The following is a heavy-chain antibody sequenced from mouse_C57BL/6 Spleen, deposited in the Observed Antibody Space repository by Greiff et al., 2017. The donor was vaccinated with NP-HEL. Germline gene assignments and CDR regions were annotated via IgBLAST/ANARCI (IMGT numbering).Heavy chain of an antibody. CDR3: ARDALYGGCAY. CDR1: GYTFTSYW. V-gene: IGHV1-72*01. D-gene: IGHD1-1*01. Sequence: QVQLQQPGAELVKPGASVKLSCKASGYTFTSYWMHWVKQRPGRGLEWIGRIDPNSGGTKYNEKFKSKATLTVDKPSSTAYMPLSSLTSEDSAVYYCARDALYGGCAYWGQGTLVTVSA. CDR2: IDPNSGGT. J-gene: IGHJ3*01.